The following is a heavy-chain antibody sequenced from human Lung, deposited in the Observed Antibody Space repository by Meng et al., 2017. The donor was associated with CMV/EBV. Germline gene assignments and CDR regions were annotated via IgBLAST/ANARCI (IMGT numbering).Heavy chain of an antibody. J-gene: IGHJ6*02. CDR1: GFNFDDYS. CDR2: ISWNSGNV. CDR3: TIVGLAMHV. V-gene: IGHV3-9*01. D-gene: IGHD3-16*01. Sequence: GGSLRLSCAASGFNFDDYSMHWVRQAPGKGLEWVSGISWNSGNVGYGDSVKGRFTISRDNGKNSLYLQMNSLRAEDTALYYCTIVGLAMHVWGQGTTVTVSS.